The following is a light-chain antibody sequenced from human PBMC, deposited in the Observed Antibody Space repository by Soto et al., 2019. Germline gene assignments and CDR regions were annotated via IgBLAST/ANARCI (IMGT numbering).Light chain of an antibody. CDR3: QQYNNWPRP. CDR2: GIS. J-gene: IGKJ1*01. Sequence: EVVLTQSPATLSVSPGERATRSWRASQSVNSNYLAWYQQKPGQAPRLLIYGISKRATDIPDRFSGSGSGTEFTLAISSLQSEDFAVYYCQQYNNWPRPFGQGTKVDIK. CDR1: QSVNSN. V-gene: IGKV3D-15*01.